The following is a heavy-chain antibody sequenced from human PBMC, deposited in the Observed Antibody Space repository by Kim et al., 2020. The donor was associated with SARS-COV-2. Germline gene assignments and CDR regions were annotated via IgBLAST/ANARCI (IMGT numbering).Heavy chain of an antibody. V-gene: IGHV3-30*18. Sequence: GGSLRLSCAASGFTFSSYGMHWVRQAPGKGLEWVAVISYDGSNKYYADSVKGRFTISRDNSKNTLYLQMNSLRAEDTAVYYCAKDSESYLRFLGVDYWGQGTLVTVSS. D-gene: IGHD3-3*01. CDR3: AKDSESYLRFLGVDY. CDR2: ISYDGSNK. J-gene: IGHJ4*02. CDR1: GFTFSSYG.